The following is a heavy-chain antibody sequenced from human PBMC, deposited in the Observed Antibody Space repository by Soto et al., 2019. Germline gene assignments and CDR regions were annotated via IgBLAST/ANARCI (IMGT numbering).Heavy chain of an antibody. V-gene: IGHV3-53*01. Sequence: GGSLRLSCAASGFTVSSNYMSWVRQAPGKGLEWVSVIYSGGSTYYADSVKGRFTISRDNSKNTLYLQMTSLRAEDTAVYYCARDSARGVAIRDYYYSMDVWGQGTTVTVSS. J-gene: IGHJ6*02. D-gene: IGHD3-3*01. CDR1: GFTVSSNY. CDR2: IYSGGST. CDR3: ARDSARGVAIRDYYYSMDV.